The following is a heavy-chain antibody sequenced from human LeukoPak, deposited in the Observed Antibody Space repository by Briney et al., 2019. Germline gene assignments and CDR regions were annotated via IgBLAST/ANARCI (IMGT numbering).Heavy chain of an antibody. CDR2: ISTSGGSI. J-gene: IGHJ4*02. V-gene: IGHV3-48*03. D-gene: IGHD6-19*01. CDR1: GFTFSSYE. Sequence: PGGSLRLSCAASGFTFSSYEMNWVRQAPGKGLEWVSYISTSGGSIYYADSVKGRFTISRDNAKNSLYLQMNSLGAEDTAVYYCARDPHTTAVTGTDPFVYWGQGTLVTVSS. CDR3: ARDPHTTAVTGTDPFVY.